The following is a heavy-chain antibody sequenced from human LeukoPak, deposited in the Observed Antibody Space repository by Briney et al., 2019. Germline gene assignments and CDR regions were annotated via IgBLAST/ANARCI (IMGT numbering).Heavy chain of an antibody. CDR2: INWNSGSI. CDR1: GFTFDDYA. Sequence: PGRSLRLSCAASGFTFDDYAMHWVRQAPGKGLEWVSGINWNSGSIGYADSVKGRFTISRDNAKNSLYLQMNSLRAEDTALYYCAKGQTGVVGATDYYYGMDVWGQGTTVTVSS. J-gene: IGHJ6*02. D-gene: IGHD1-26*01. CDR3: AKGQTGVVGATDYYYGMDV. V-gene: IGHV3-9*01.